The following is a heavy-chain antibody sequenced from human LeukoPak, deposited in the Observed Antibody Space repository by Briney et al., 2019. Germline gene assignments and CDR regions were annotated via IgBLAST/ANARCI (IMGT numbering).Heavy chain of an antibody. V-gene: IGHV4-59*01. CDR2: IYYSGST. CDR3: ATDPGSYFMDV. Sequence: SETLSLTCTVSGGSINTYYWSWIRQPPGKGLEWIGYIYYSGSTNYNPSLKSRVTISVDTSKNQFSLKLSSVTAADTAVYYCATDPGSYFMDVWGKGTTVTVSS. J-gene: IGHJ6*03. D-gene: IGHD3-10*01. CDR1: GGSINTYY.